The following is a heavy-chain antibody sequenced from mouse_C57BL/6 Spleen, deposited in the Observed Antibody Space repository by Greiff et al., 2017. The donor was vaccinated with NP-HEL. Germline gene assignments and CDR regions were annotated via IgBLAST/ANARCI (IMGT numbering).Heavy chain of an antibody. Sequence: QVQLQQSGPELVKPGASVKISCKASGYAFSSSWMNWVKQRPGTGLEWIGRIYPGDGDTNYNGKFKGKATLTADKSSSTAYMQLSSLTSEDSAVYFCALITTVVAHFDYWGQGTTLTVSS. V-gene: IGHV1-82*01. D-gene: IGHD1-1*01. CDR3: ALITTVVAHFDY. CDR2: IYPGDGDT. CDR1: GYAFSSSW. J-gene: IGHJ2*01.